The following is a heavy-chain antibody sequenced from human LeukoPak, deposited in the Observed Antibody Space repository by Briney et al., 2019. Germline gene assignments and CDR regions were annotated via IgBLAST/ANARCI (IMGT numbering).Heavy chain of an antibody. CDR2: INSDGSST. Sequence: PGGSLRLSCAASGFTFSSYWMHWVRQAPGKGLVWVSRINSDGSSTSYADSVKGRFTISRDNAKNTLYLQMNSLRAEDTAVYYCARGAVAGKGNYYYYMDVWGKGTTVTVSS. V-gene: IGHV3-74*01. D-gene: IGHD6-19*01. J-gene: IGHJ6*03. CDR3: ARGAVAGKGNYYYYMDV. CDR1: GFTFSSYW.